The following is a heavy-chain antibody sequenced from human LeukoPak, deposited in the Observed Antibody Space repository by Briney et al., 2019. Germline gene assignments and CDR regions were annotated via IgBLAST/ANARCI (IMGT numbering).Heavy chain of an antibody. D-gene: IGHD4-23*01. CDR2: INPSGGST. CDR3: ARSHGNYYFDY. J-gene: IGHJ4*02. V-gene: IGHV1-46*01. CDR1: GFTFSSYG. Sequence: GGSLRLSCAASGFTFSSYGMHWVRQAPGQGLEWMGIINPSGGSTSYAQKFQGRVTMTRDMSTSTVYMELSSLRSEDTAVYYCARSHGNYYFDYWGQGTLVTVSS.